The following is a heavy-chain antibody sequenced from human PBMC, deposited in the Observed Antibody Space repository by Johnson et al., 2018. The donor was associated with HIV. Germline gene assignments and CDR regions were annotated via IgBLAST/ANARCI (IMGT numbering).Heavy chain of an antibody. Sequence: VQLVESGGGLVKPGGSLRLSCAASGFNFIDYYMSWVRQAPGKGLEWVSLIYSGGSTYYADSVKGRFTISRDNSKNTLYLQLNTLRPEDTAVYYCAREYSESLRSAFDIWGQGTMVTVSS. D-gene: IGHD1-26*01. CDR1: GFNFIDYY. CDR3: AREYSESLRSAFDI. CDR2: IYSGGST. V-gene: IGHV3-66*02. J-gene: IGHJ3*02.